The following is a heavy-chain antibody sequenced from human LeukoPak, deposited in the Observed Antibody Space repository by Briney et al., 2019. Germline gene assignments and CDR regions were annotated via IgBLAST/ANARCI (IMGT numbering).Heavy chain of an antibody. CDR1: GFTFSSYA. CDR3: AKDLEASYYYDSRGWTNY. Sequence: GGSLRLSCAASGFTFSSYAMSWVRQAPGKGLEWVSAISSSGGNTYYADSVKGRFTISRDNSKNTLYLQMNSLRAEDTAVYYCAKDLEASYYYDSRGWTNYWGQGTLVTVSS. CDR2: ISSSGGNT. J-gene: IGHJ4*02. D-gene: IGHD3-22*01. V-gene: IGHV3-23*01.